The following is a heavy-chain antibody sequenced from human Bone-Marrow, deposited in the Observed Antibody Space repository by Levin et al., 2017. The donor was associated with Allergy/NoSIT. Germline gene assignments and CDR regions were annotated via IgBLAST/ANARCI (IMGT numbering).Heavy chain of an antibody. V-gene: IGHV1-2*02. D-gene: IGHD1-26*01. CDR3: ARGGSYHGFDI. CDR1: GYTFTNYW. CDR2: IITDNSGT. J-gene: IGHJ3*02. Sequence: GESLKISCKASGYTFTNYWMHWVRQAPGQGLEWMGWIITDNSGTNYAPRFQGRVTMTRDTSIDTVYLELSRLTSDDTAIYYCARGGSYHGFDIWGPGAMVTVSS.